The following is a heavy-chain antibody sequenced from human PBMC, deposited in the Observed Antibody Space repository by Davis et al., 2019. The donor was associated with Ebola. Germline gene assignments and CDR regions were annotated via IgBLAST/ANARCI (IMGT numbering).Heavy chain of an antibody. D-gene: IGHD6-6*01. Sequence: SETLSPTCAVYGGSFSGYYWSWIRQPPGKGLEWIGEINHSGSTNYNPSLKSRVTVSVDTSKNQFSLKLRSVTAADTAMYYCARGLGEYSRSFDYWGQGNLVTVSS. CDR3: ARGLGEYSRSFDY. CDR1: GGSFSGYY. V-gene: IGHV4-34*01. CDR2: INHSGST. J-gene: IGHJ4*02.